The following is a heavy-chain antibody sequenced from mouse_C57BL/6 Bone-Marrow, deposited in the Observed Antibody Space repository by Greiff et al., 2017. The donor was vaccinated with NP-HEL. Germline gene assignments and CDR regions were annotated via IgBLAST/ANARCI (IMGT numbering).Heavy chain of an antibody. CDR1: GFTFSSYA. J-gene: IGHJ1*03. V-gene: IGHV5-4*01. CDR2: ISDGGSYT. D-gene: IGHD1-1*01. CDR3: ARDGGSIWYFDV. Sequence: EVMLVESGGGLVKPGGSLKLSCAASGFTFSSYAMSWVRQTPEKRLEWVATISDGGSYTYYPDNVKGRFTISRDNAKNNLYLQMSHLKSEDTAMYYCARDGGSIWYFDVWGTGTTVTVSS.